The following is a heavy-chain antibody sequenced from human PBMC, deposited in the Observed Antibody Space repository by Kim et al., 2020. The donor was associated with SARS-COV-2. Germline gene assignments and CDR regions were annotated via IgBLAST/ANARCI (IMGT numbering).Heavy chain of an antibody. J-gene: IGHJ3*02. CDR1: GFTFSNYA. CDR2: IRGGGAVT. Sequence: GGSLRLSCAASGFTFSNYAMSWVCQAPGKGLEWVSYIRGGGAVTHYAGSVKGRCTISRDNFKNILYLQLDSLRAEDTAVYYCAKCHSNWGNDAFDIWG. D-gene: IGHD3-16*01. CDR3: AKCHSNWGNDAFDI. V-gene: IGHV3-23*01.